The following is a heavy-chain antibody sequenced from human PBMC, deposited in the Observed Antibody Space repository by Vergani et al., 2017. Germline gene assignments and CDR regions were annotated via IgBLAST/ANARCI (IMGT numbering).Heavy chain of an antibody. D-gene: IGHD3-22*01. V-gene: IGHV3-43D*04. CDR2: ISWDGGST. Sequence: EVQLVESGGVVVQPGGSLRLSCAASGFTFDDYAMHWVRQAPGKGLEWVSLISWDGGSTYYADSVKGRFTISRDNSKNTLYLQMNSLRAEDTAVYYCAKEVDDSSGYNDAFDIWGQGTMVTVSS. CDR1: GFTFDDYA. CDR3: AKEVDDSSGYNDAFDI. J-gene: IGHJ3*02.